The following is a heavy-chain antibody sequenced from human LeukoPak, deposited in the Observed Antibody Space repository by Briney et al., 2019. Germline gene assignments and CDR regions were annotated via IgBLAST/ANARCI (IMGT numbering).Heavy chain of an antibody. Sequence: PSETLSLTCTVSGGSISSYYWGWIRQPPGKGLEWIGYIYYSGSTNYNPSLKSRVTISVDTSKNQFSLKLSSVTAADTAVYYCARDRGTQGYGDYFDYWGQGTLVTVSS. CDR2: IYYSGST. D-gene: IGHD4-17*01. V-gene: IGHV4-59*01. CDR3: ARDRGTQGYGDYFDY. J-gene: IGHJ4*02. CDR1: GGSISSYY.